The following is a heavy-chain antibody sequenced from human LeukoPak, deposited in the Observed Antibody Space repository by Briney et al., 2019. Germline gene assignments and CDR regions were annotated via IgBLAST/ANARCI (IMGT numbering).Heavy chain of an antibody. D-gene: IGHD3-22*01. J-gene: IGHJ3*02. CDR1: GYTFTGYY. CDR3: ARGRYYYDSSGYYYSGHDAFDI. CDR2: IIPIFGTA. Sequence: ASVKVSCKASGYTFTGYYMHWVRQAPGQGLEWMGGIIPIFGTANYAQKFQGRVTITTDESTSTAYMELSSLRSEDTAVYYCARGRYYYDSSGYYYSGHDAFDIWGQGTMVTVSS. V-gene: IGHV1-69*05.